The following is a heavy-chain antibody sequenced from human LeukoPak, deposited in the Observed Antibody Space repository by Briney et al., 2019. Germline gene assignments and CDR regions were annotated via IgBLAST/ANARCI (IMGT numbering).Heavy chain of an antibody. J-gene: IGHJ6*03. D-gene: IGHD5-12*01. CDR1: GFTFSSYG. CDR2: IRYDGSNK. Sequence: PGGSLRLSCAASGFTFSSYGMHWVRQAPGKGLEWVAFIRYDGSNKYYADSVKGRFTISRDNSKNTLYLQMSSLRAEDTAVYYCAKTGVATIYYYYYMDVWGKGTTVTISS. V-gene: IGHV3-30*02. CDR3: AKTGVATIYYYYYMDV.